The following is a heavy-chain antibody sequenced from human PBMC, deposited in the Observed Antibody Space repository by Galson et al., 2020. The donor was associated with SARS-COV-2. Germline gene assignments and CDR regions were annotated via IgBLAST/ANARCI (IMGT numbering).Heavy chain of an antibody. CDR2: THTSGNS. J-gene: IGHJ4*02. CDR1: GDSISSGSVY. V-gene: IGHV4-61*02. Sequence: SAPLSLTCAVSGDSISSGSVYWRWIRQPAGKGLEWIGRTHTSGNSNYNPSLKSRVNISLDTSKNQFSLKLSSVTAADTAVYYCARGVVAGTGDWGQGTLVTVSS. D-gene: IGHD6-19*01. CDR3: ARGVVAGTGD.